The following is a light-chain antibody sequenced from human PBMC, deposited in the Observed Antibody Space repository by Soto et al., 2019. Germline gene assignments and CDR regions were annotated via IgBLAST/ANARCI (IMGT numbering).Light chain of an antibody. CDR3: QQHYSSPPT. CDR1: QSVLYSSNNKNY. Sequence: DIVMTQSPDPLAVSLGERATINCKSSQSVLYSSNNKNYLAWYQQKPGQPPKLLIYWASTRESGVPDRFSGSGSGTDFTLTISGLQAEDVAVYYCQQHYSSPPTFGQGTKVDIK. J-gene: IGKJ1*01. CDR2: WAS. V-gene: IGKV4-1*01.